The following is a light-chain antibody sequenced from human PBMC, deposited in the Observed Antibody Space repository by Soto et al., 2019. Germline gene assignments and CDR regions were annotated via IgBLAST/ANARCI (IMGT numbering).Light chain of an antibody. CDR2: DAS. CDR1: QSVSSY. J-gene: IGKJ5*01. Sequence: EILLTQSPVTLSLSPGERATLSCGASQSVSSYLAWYQQKPGQAPRLLIYDASNRATGIPARFSGGGSGTDFTLTIDNLEPEDLAIYYCQQRSNWPPITFGQGTRLEIK. CDR3: QQRSNWPPIT. V-gene: IGKV3-11*01.